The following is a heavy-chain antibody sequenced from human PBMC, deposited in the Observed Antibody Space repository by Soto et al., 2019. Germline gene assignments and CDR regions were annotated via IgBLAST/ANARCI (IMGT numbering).Heavy chain of an antibody. CDR2: ISGSGDDT. CDR3: ANPIPKTGTTFGF. J-gene: IGHJ4*02. V-gene: IGHV3-23*01. D-gene: IGHD1-1*01. Sequence: QLLESGGGFVQPGGSLRLSCVASGFTFSNFAMAWVRQAPGEGLEWVSAISGSGDDTFYADSMKGWFTISRDNSKDTLSLQINSLRAADTAVYDCANPIPKTGTTFGFWGQGTLVTVSS. CDR1: GFTFSNFA.